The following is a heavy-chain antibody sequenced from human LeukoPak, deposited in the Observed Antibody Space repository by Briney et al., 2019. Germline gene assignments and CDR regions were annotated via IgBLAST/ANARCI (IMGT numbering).Heavy chain of an antibody. CDR2: ISYSGNT. V-gene: IGHV4-39*02. J-gene: IGHJ2*01. Sequence: SETLSLTCTVPGASISGTSYYWGWIRQPPGKGLEWIGTISYSGNTYYDPSLKSRLIISVDTSKNQFSLSLTSLTAADTGLYYCARGRVWFGFFDLWGRGTLVTVSS. CDR3: ARGRVWFGFFDL. CDR1: GASISGTSYY. D-gene: IGHD3-10*01.